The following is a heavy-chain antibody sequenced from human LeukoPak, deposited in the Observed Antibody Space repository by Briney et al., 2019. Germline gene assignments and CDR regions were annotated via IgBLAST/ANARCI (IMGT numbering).Heavy chain of an antibody. CDR1: GFTFSSYS. Sequence: GGSLRLSCAASGFTFSSYSMNWVRQAPGKGLEWVSSISSSSSYIYYADSVKGRFTISRDNAKNSLYLQMNSLRAEDTAVYYCARGDGSPIPYNGFDPWGQGTLAPVPS. V-gene: IGHV3-21*01. D-gene: IGHD5-24*01. CDR3: ARGDGSPIPYNGFDP. J-gene: IGHJ5*02. CDR2: ISSSSSYI.